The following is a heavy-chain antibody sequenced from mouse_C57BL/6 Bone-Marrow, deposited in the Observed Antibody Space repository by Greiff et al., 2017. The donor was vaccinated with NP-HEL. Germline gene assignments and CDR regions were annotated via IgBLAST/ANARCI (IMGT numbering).Heavy chain of an antibody. D-gene: IGHD2-3*01. CDR3: ARSYDGYYVAMDY. Sequence: QVQLKESGAELVRPGASVKLSCKASGYTFTDYYISWVKQRPGQGLEWIARIYPGSGNTYYNEKFKGKATLTAEKSSSTAYMQLSSLTSEDSAVYFCARSYDGYYVAMDYWGQGTSVTVSS. J-gene: IGHJ4*01. V-gene: IGHV1-76*01. CDR2: IYPGSGNT. CDR1: GYTFTDYY.